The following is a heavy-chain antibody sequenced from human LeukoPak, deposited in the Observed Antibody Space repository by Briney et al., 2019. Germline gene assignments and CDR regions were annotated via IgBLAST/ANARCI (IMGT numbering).Heavy chain of an antibody. J-gene: IGHJ4*02. D-gene: IGHD3-22*01. CDR2: ISSSSPTI. V-gene: IGHV3-48*01. Sequence: PGGSLRLSCAASGFTFSSYEMNWVRQAPGKGLEWVSYISSSSPTIYYADSVKGRFTIARDNAKNSLYLQMNTLRAEDTAVYYCARVHGGYPFDYWGQGTLVTVSS. CDR3: ARVHGGYPFDY. CDR1: GFTFSSYE.